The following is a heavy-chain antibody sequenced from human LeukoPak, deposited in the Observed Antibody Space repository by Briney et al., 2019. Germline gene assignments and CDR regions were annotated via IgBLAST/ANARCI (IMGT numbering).Heavy chain of an antibody. CDR3: ARLTRRSTSPDRYYLDY. CDR1: GDSISSYY. D-gene: IGHD6-6*01. CDR2: IYTSGGT. J-gene: IGHJ4*02. V-gene: IGHV4-4*09. Sequence: SETLSLTCTVSGDSISSYYWSWIRQPPGKGLEWIGYIYTSGGTNYIPSLKGRVTISIDTSKNQFSLKLSSVTAADSAVYYCARLTRRSTSPDRYYLDYWGQGTLVTVSS.